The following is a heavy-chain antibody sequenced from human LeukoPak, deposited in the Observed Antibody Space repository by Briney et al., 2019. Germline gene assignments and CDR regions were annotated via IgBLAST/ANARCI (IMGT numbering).Heavy chain of an antibody. J-gene: IGHJ5*02. CDR1: GYFISSGYY. V-gene: IGHV4-38-2*02. D-gene: IGHD1-1*01. Sequence: PSETLSLTCTVSGYFISSGYYWGWIRQPPGKGLEWIESIYHNGSTFYNPSLKSRVTISVDTSNNQFSLKLTSVTAADTAVYYCARGKRLRIYQTWFDPWGQGTLVTVSS. CDR3: ARGKRLRIYQTWFDP. CDR2: IYHNGST.